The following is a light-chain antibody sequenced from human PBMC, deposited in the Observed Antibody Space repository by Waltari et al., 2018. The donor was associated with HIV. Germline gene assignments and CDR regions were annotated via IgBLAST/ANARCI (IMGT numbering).Light chain of an antibody. CDR2: GKN. CDR1: SLRSYY. J-gene: IGLJ2*01. CDR3: NSRDSSGNHVV. V-gene: IGLV3-19*01. Sequence: SSELTQDPAVSVALGQTVRITCQGDSLRSYYANWYQQKPGQAPVLVTYGKNNRPSGIPDRFSGSSSGNTASLTITGAQAEDEADYYCNSRDSSGNHVVFGGGTKLTVL.